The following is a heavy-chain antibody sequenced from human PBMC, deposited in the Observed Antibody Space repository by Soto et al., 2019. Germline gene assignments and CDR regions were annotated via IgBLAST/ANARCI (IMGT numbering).Heavy chain of an antibody. D-gene: IGHD6-13*01. CDR1: GGSISSGGYY. J-gene: IGHJ4*02. Sequence: SETLSLTCTVSGGSISSGGYYWSWIRQHPGKGLEWIGYIYYSGSTYYNPSLKSRVTISVDTSKNQFSLKLSSVTAADTAVYYCARSYSSSWYDYWGQGTLVTVSS. V-gene: IGHV4-31*03. CDR3: ARSYSSSWYDY. CDR2: IYYSGST.